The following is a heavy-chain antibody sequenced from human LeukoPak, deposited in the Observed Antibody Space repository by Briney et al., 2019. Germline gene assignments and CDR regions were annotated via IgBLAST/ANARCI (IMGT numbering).Heavy chain of an antibody. CDR1: GGSFSGYF. V-gene: IGHV4-34*01. CDR3: AREAYCGGDCYSGFDY. Sequence: SETLSLTCVAYGGSFSGYFWSWVRQPPGKGLEWIGEINPSGGTGNNPSLKSRVTISVDTSKNQFSLKLSSVTAADTAVYYCAREAYCGGDCYSGFDYWGQGTLVTVSS. CDR2: INPSGGT. J-gene: IGHJ4*02. D-gene: IGHD2-21*02.